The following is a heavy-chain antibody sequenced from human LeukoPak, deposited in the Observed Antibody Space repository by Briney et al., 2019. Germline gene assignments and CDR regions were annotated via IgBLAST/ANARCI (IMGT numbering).Heavy chain of an antibody. D-gene: IGHD3-10*01. CDR2: IYTSGST. J-gene: IGHJ6*02. Sequence: SETLSLICTVSGGSISSYYWSWIRQPAGKGLEWIGRIYTSGSTNYNPSLKSRVTMSVDTSKNQFSLKLSSVTAADTAVYYCAREALFSSGSKGGYYYYGMDVWGQGTTVTVSS. CDR3: AREALFSSGSKGGYYYYGMDV. V-gene: IGHV4-4*07. CDR1: GGSISSYY.